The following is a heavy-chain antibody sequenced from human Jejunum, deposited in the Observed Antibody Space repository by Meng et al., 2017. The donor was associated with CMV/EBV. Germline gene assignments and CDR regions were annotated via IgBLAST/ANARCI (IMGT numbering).Heavy chain of an antibody. J-gene: IGHJ4*02. CDR1: GFTFDTYG. V-gene: IGHV3-21*01. Sequence: CATSGFTFDTYGMSWVRQAPGKGLEWVSSISISSYTYYADSVKGRFTISRDNAKNSLYLQMNSLRAEDTAVYYCARVVKGGNYLEYWGQGTLGTVSS. CDR2: ISISSYT. D-gene: IGHD4-23*01. CDR3: ARVVKGGNYLEY.